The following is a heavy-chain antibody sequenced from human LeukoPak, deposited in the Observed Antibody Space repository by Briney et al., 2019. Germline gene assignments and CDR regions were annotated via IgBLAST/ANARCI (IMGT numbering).Heavy chain of an antibody. Sequence: ASLKVSCKVSGHTLTEFSMEWVRQAPGKGLEWMGGFDPERGETIYAQKCQGRITMTEDTSTDAAYMELSSLTSEDTAVYYCATGSIVYDYWGQGTLVTVSS. D-gene: IGHD2-21*01. V-gene: IGHV1-24*01. J-gene: IGHJ4*02. CDR2: FDPERGET. CDR1: GHTLTEFS. CDR3: ATGSIVYDY.